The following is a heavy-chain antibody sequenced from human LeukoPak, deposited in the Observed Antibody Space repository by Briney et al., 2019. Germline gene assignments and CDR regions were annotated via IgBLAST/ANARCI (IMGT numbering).Heavy chain of an antibody. CDR2: INPNSGGT. D-gene: IGHD3-16*01. J-gene: IGHJ3*02. CDR1: GYTFTGYY. V-gene: IGHV1-2*04. CDR3: ARGRTIMITFGGLLPTFDM. Sequence: GASVKVSCKASGYTFTGYYLHWVRQAPGQGLEWMGWINPNSGGTHYAQKFQGWVTMTRDTSINTAYMELSRLRSDETAIYHCARGRTIMITFGGLLPTFDMWGQGTMVTVSS.